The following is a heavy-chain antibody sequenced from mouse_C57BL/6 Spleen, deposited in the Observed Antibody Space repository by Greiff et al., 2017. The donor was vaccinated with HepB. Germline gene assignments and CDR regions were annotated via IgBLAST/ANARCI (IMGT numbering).Heavy chain of an antibody. V-gene: IGHV5-4*01. CDR3: ARDLITTDFDY. CDR2: ISDGGSYT. J-gene: IGHJ2*01. CDR1: GFTFSSYA. D-gene: IGHD1-1*01. Sequence: EVMLVESGGGLVKPGGSLKLSCAASGFTFSSYAMSWVRQTPEKRLEWVATISDGGSYTYYPDNVKGRFTISRDNAKNNLYLQMSHLKSEDTAMYYCARDLITTDFDYWGQGTTLTVSS.